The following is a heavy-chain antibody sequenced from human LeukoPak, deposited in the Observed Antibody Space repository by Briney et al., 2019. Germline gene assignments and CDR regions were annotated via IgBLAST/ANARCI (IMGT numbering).Heavy chain of an antibody. D-gene: IGHD6-6*01. V-gene: IGHV3-48*01. J-gene: IGHJ3*01. CDR1: GFTFSPYT. CDR2: INTGSTTI. Sequence: GGSLRLSCAASGFTFSPYTIHWFRQPPGKGLEWVSYINTGSTTIYYADSVKGRFTISRDNAKNSVYLHLNSLRAEDTAVYYCARDSSVCEFDVWGQGTLVTVSS. CDR3: ARDSSVCEFDV.